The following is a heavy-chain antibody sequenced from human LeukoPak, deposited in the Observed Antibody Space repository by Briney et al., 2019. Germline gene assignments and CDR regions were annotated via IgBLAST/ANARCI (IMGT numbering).Heavy chain of an antibody. D-gene: IGHD5-18*01. CDR1: GFSFSSSA. Sequence: GGSLRLSCAGSGFSFSSSAMSWVRQTPGKGLEWVSSITGNGATTYYSDSVKGRFTISRDNSRNTLSLQMSSLRVEDTAVYYCAKERRRVDTEMVRSYYFENWGQGTLVTVSP. CDR2: ITGNGATT. J-gene: IGHJ4*02. CDR3: AKERRRVDTEMVRSYYFEN. V-gene: IGHV3-23*01.